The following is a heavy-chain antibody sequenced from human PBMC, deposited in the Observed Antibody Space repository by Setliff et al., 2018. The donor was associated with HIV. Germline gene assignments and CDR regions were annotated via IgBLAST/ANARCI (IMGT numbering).Heavy chain of an antibody. V-gene: IGHV4-4*07. Sequence: PSETLSLTCTVSGGSIRSYYGSWIRQSAGKGLEWIGRIYSSGSTNYNPSLKSRVTMSVDTSKNQFSLRLSSLTAADTAVYYCAREVRVVLPAAASGNYYYYYMDVWGKGTTVTVSS. D-gene: IGHD2-2*01. CDR1: GGSIRSYY. CDR2: IYSSGST. J-gene: IGHJ6*03. CDR3: AREVRVVLPAAASGNYYYYYMDV.